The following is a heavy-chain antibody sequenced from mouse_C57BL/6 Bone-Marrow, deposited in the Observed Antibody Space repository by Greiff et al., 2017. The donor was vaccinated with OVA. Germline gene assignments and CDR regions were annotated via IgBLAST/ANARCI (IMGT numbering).Heavy chain of an antibody. V-gene: IGHV1-80*01. CDR2: IYPGDGDT. CDR3: ARRRYYGSSYGFAY. CDR1: GYAFSSYW. J-gene: IGHJ3*01. D-gene: IGHD1-1*01. Sequence: QVQLQQSGAELVKPGASVKISCKASGYAFSSYWMNWVKQRPGKGLEWIGQIYPGDGDTNYIGKFKGKATLTADKSSSTAYMQLSSLTSEDSAVYFCARRRYYGSSYGFAYWGQGTLVTVSA.